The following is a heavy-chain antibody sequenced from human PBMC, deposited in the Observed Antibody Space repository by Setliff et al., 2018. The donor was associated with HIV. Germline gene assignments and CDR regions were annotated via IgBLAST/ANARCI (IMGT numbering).Heavy chain of an antibody. CDR1: GGSISSSSYY. CDR2: IYYSGST. Sequence: PSETLSLTCTVSGGSISSSSYYWGWIRQPPGKGLEWIGSIYYSGSTYYNPSLKSRVTISVDTSKNQFSLNLSSVTAADTAVYYCARSVVPATLDAFDIWGRATMVTVSS. D-gene: IGHD2-15*01. V-gene: IGHV4-39*01. J-gene: IGHJ3*02. CDR3: ARSVVPATLDAFDI.